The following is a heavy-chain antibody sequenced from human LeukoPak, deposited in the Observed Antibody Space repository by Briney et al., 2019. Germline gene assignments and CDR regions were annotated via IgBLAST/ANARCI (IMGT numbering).Heavy chain of an antibody. CDR1: GFTFSNYG. J-gene: IGHJ2*01. Sequence: GGSLRLSCAASGFTFSNYGMHWVRQAPGKGLEWVALIWYDGNNKYYVDSVKGRFTVSRDNSKNTQYLQMNSLRAEDTAVYYCARDLAAGEHFYFDLWGRGALVTVSS. CDR3: ARDLAAGEHFYFDL. V-gene: IGHV3-33*01. D-gene: IGHD7-27*01. CDR2: IWYDGNNK.